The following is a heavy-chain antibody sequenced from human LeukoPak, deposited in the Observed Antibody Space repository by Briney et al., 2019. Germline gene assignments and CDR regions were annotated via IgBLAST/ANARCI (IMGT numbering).Heavy chain of an antibody. CDR3: TTDVYAFWSGQGYFHH. D-gene: IGHD3-3*01. V-gene: IGHV3-23*01. J-gene: IGHJ1*01. CDR2: ISASGGST. Sequence: RRPRGKRQKRVSAISASGGSTYYADSVKGRFTISRDNYKNTLYLQMNSLRAEDTAVYYCTTDVYAFWSGQGYFHHWRQGTLVTVSS.